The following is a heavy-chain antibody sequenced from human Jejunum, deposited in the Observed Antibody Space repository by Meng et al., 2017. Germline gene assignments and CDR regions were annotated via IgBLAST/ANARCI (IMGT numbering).Heavy chain of an antibody. CDR1: GFTFSSYW. CDR2: INRDGSST. Sequence: GESLKISCAASGFTFSSYWMHWVRQAPGKGLAWVSAINRDGSSTMYADSVKGRFTISRDNSKNTLYLQMNSMRAEDMAVYHCARGGRDKIGTIQAGAFDLWGQGTMVTVSS. V-gene: IGHV3-74*03. D-gene: IGHD5-24*01. J-gene: IGHJ3*01. CDR3: ARGGRDKIGTIQAGAFDL.